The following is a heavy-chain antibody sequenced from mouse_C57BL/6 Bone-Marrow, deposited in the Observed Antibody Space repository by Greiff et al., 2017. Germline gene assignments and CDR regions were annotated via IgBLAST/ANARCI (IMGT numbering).Heavy chain of an antibody. D-gene: IGHD1-1*01. CDR2: IDPENGDT. V-gene: IGHV14-4*01. J-gene: IGHJ3*01. CDR3: TCYGSDAY. Sequence: EVQLQQSGAELVRPGASVKLSCTASGFNIKDDYMHWVKQRPEKGLEWIGWIDPENGDTEYASKFQGKATITADTSSNTAYLQLSSLTSEDTAVYYCTCYGSDAYCGRGTGVTVTA. CDR1: GFNIKDDY.